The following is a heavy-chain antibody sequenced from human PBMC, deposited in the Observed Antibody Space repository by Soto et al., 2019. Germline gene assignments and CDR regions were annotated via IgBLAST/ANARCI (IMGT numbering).Heavy chain of an antibody. CDR2: IISSSSTI. Sequence: PXGSLRLSCAASGXTLCSYRMNWVRQAPGKGLGWVSYIISSSSTIYYADSVKGRFTISRDNAKNSLYLQMNSLRDEDTAVYYCARDSHGGLGYYGMDVWGQGTTVTVSS. J-gene: IGHJ6*02. V-gene: IGHV3-48*02. CDR3: ARDSHGGLGYYGMDV. D-gene: IGHD4-17*01. CDR1: GXTLCSYR.